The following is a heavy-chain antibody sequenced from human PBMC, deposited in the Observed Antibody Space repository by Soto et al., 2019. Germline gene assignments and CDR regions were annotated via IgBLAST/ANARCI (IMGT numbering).Heavy chain of an antibody. CDR1: GFTFSSYA. CDR2: ISGSGGST. Sequence: EVQLLESGGGLVQPGGSLRLSCAASGFTFSSYAMSWVRQAPGKGLEWVSAISGSGGSTYYADSVKGRFTISRDNSKNTLYLQMNSLRAEDTAVYYCAKMEYCSSTSCLGTYYYGMDVWGQGTTVTVSS. D-gene: IGHD2-2*01. V-gene: IGHV3-23*01. J-gene: IGHJ6*02. CDR3: AKMEYCSSTSCLGTYYYGMDV.